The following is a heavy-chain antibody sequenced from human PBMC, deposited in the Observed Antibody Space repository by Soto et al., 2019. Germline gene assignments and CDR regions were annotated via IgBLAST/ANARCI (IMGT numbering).Heavy chain of an antibody. Sequence: GGSLRLSCAASGFTFGNYAMNWVRQAPGKGLEWVAVTSYDGTNKYYADSVKGRFTISRDNSRNTLYLQMNSLRTEDTAVYYCARDPFYTVPVAGEEVASDIWGQGTMVTVSS. V-gene: IGHV3-30-3*01. J-gene: IGHJ3*02. CDR1: GFTFGNYA. CDR3: ARDPFYTVPVAGEEVASDI. CDR2: TSYDGTNK. D-gene: IGHD6-19*01.